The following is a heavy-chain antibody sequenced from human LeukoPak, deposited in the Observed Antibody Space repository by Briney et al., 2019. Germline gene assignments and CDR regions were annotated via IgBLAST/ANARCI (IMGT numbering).Heavy chain of an antibody. CDR2: IYYSGST. D-gene: IGHD4-17*01. V-gene: IGHV4-39*01. Sequence: SETLFLTCTVSGGSISSSSYYWGWIRQPPGKGLEWIGSIYYSGSTYYNPSLKSRVTISVDTSKNQFSLKLSSVTAADTAVYYCARRSGDYGDYEDYWGQGTLVTVSS. CDR1: GGSISSSSYY. J-gene: IGHJ4*02. CDR3: ARRSGDYGDYEDY.